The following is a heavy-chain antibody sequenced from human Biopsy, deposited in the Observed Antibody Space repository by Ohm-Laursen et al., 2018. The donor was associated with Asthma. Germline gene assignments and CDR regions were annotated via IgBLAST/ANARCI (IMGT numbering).Heavy chain of an antibody. V-gene: IGHV4-59*12. CDR1: GGSISNYY. CDR2: IYYSGST. Sequence: TLSLTCTVSGGSISNYYWSWIRQPPGKGLEWIGYIYYSGSTNYNPSLKSRVTISVDTSKNQFSLRLTSVTAADTAVYYCARGSSSRLSQWELLVSGGKRAHSYYGMDVWGQGTTVTVSS. CDR3: ARGSSSRLSQWELLVSGGKRAHSYYGMDV. D-gene: IGHD1-26*01. J-gene: IGHJ6*02.